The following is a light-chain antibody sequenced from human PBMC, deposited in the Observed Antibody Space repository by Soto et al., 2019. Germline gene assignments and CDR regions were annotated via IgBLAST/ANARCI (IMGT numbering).Light chain of an antibody. CDR3: QQYGSSPT. CDR1: QTFSNSF. V-gene: IGKV3-20*01. J-gene: IGKJ4*01. CDR2: GAS. Sequence: EIVLTQSPGTLSLSPGERATLSCRASQTFSNSFLSWYQQKPGQAPRLLIFGASRRATGIPDRFSGSGSGTDFTFTINRLEPEDFAVYYCQQYGSSPTFGGGTKLDIK.